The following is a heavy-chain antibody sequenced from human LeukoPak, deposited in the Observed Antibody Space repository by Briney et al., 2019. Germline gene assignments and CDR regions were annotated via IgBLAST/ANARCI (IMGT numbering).Heavy chain of an antibody. CDR2: ISYDGSNE. V-gene: IGHV3-30*03. CDR3: ARKTSALGGAFDI. CDR1: GGSFSGYY. J-gene: IGHJ3*02. Sequence: LSLTCAVYGGSFSGYYWSWIRQAPGKGLEWVAIISYDGSNEYYADSVKGRFTISRDNSKNTLYLQMNSLRAEDTAVYFCARKTSALGGAFDIWGQGTMVTVSS.